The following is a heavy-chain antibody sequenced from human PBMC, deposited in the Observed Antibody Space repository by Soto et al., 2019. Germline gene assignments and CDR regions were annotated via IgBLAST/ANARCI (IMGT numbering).Heavy chain of an antibody. V-gene: IGHV3-23*01. Sequence: GGSLRLSCAASAFTFNSYAMSWVRQAPGKGLEWVSIISGSGGGTYYADSVKGRFTISRDNSKNTLYLQVNSLRAEDTAVYYCAKGDSSWSYFDFWGQGTLVTVSS. D-gene: IGHD6-13*01. CDR3: AKGDSSWSYFDF. J-gene: IGHJ4*02. CDR1: AFTFNSYA. CDR2: ISGSGGGT.